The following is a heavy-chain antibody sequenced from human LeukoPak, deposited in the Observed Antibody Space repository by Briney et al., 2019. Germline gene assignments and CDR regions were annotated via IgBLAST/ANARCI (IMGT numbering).Heavy chain of an antibody. CDR2: IYSGGST. CDR3: ARDRYYYGSGSPSAGNYYYYYYMDV. Sequence: GSLRLSCAASGLTVSSNYMSWVRQAPGKGLEWVSVIYSGGSTYYADSVKGRFTISRDNSKNTLYLQMNSLRAEDTAVYYCARDRYYYGSGSPSAGNYYYYYYMDVWGKGTTVTVSS. CDR1: GLTVSSNY. J-gene: IGHJ6*03. V-gene: IGHV3-53*01. D-gene: IGHD3-10*01.